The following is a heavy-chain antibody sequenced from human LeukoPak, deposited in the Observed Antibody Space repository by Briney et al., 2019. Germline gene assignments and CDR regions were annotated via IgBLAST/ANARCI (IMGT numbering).Heavy chain of an antibody. CDR3: ARDGVVRYCSGGSCYRTTTDY. CDR2: INPNSGGT. CDR1: GYTFTVYY. D-gene: IGHD2-15*01. V-gene: IGHV1-2*06. Sequence: ASVKVSCKASGYTFTVYYMHWVRQAPGQGLEWMGRINPNSGGTNYAQKFQGRVTMTRDTSISTAYMELSRLRSDDTAVYYCARDGVVRYCSGGSCYRTTTDYWGQGTLVTVSS. J-gene: IGHJ4*02.